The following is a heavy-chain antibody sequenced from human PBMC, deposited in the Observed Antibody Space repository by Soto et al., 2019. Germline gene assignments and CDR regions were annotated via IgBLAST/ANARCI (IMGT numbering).Heavy chain of an antibody. Sequence: PSDTLSLTSVVCGESINSSSYYWGWTRQPPGKGLEWIGSIYYSGRTYYNPSFKSRVTISIDTSKNQFSLKLSSVTATDTAVYYCARQRTTVVTQAYFDHWGQGALVTVPS. CDR2: IYYSGRT. J-gene: IGHJ4*02. CDR1: GESINSSSYY. CDR3: ARQRTTVVTQAYFDH. D-gene: IGHD2-21*02. V-gene: IGHV4-39*01.